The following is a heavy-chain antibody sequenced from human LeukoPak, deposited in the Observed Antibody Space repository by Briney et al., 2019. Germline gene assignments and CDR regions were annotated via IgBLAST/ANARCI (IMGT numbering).Heavy chain of an antibody. Sequence: EASVKVSCKASGGTFSSYAISWVRQAPGQGLEWMGRIIPILGIANYAQKLQGRVTMTTDTSTSTAYMELRSLRSDDTAVYYCAREGLNGYSYGTFDYWGQGTLVTVSS. CDR2: IIPILGIA. CDR3: AREGLNGYSYGTFDY. J-gene: IGHJ4*02. D-gene: IGHD5-18*01. CDR1: GGTFSSYA. V-gene: IGHV1-69*04.